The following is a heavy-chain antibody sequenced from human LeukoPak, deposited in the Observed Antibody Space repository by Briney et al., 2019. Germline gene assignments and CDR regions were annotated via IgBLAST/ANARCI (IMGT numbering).Heavy chain of an antibody. CDR3: ARVISGILTGYSLDV. D-gene: IGHD3-9*01. Sequence: ASVKVSCKASGYTFTGYYTHWVRQAPGQGLEWMGWINPNSGGTNYAQKFQGRVTMTRDTSISTAYMELSRLRSDDTAVYYCARVISGILTGYSLDVWGQGTTVTVSS. CDR1: GYTFTGYY. CDR2: INPNSGGT. V-gene: IGHV1-2*02. J-gene: IGHJ6*02.